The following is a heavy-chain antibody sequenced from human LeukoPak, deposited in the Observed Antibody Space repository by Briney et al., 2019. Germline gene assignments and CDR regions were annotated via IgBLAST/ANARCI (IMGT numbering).Heavy chain of an antibody. CDR2: IYYSGTT. Sequence: PSQTLSLTCSVSGGSISSGDYYWSWVRQPPGRGLEWIGYIYYSGTTYYNPSLKSRVTISVDTSKNQFSLKLSSVTAADTAVYYCARVRISLLDTFDYWGRGTLVTVSS. J-gene: IGHJ4*02. CDR3: ARVRISLLDTFDY. CDR1: GGSISSGDYY. D-gene: IGHD3-3*02. V-gene: IGHV4-30-4*08.